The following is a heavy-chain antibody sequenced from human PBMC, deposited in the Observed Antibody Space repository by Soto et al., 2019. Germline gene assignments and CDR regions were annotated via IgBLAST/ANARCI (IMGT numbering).Heavy chain of an antibody. CDR2: ITGTSANT. J-gene: IGHJ4*02. CDR1: RFTFSNFA. V-gene: IGHV3-23*01. Sequence: GSLRRPCAASRFTFSNFAMSRVRQAPEKGLEWVSTITGTSANTSYTDSVKGRFAISRDNSQNTLYLQMNSLTTEDTAVYYCAKGGATYGLLTHDYWGQGTLVTVSS. CDR3: AKGGATYGLLTHDY. D-gene: IGHD3-9*01.